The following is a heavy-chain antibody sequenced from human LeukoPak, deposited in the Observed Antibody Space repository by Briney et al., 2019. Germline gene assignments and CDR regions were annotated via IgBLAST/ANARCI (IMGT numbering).Heavy chain of an antibody. V-gene: IGHV4-59*12. Sequence: PSETLSLTCTVSGGSISSYYWSWIRQPAGKGLEWIGYIYHSGSTYYNPSLKSRVTISVDRSKNQFSLKLSSVTAADTAVYYCARGTGGQWLVNWFDPWGQGTLVTVSS. D-gene: IGHD6-19*01. CDR1: GGSISSYY. CDR3: ARGTGGQWLVNWFDP. CDR2: IYHSGST. J-gene: IGHJ5*02.